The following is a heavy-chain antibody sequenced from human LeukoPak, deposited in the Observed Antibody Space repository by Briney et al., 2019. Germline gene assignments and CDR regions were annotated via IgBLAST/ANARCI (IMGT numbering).Heavy chain of an antibody. J-gene: IGHJ4*02. V-gene: IGHV3-23*01. D-gene: IGHD3-10*01. CDR2: ISGRTGGT. CDR3: AKGMFYYGSGSSDY. Sequence: GGSLRLSCAASGFTFTTNAMSWVRQAPGKGLEWVSAISGRTGGTYYADSVKGRFTISRDNSKSTLYLQMDSLRAEDTAVYYCAKGMFYYGSGSSDYWGQGTLVTVSS. CDR1: GFTFTTNA.